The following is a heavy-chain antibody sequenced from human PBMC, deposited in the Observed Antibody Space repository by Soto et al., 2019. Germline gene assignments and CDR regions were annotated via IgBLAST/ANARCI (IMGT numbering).Heavy chain of an antibody. D-gene: IGHD2-2*01. Sequence: GESLKISCTGSGYSFSTCWIVWVRQMPGKGLEWMGTIYPDDADTRYSPSFHGQVTISADRSITTAYRQWSSLKASDTAMYFCARHKGYCSSTSCYGMDVWGQGATVTVSS. J-gene: IGHJ6*02. V-gene: IGHV5-51*01. CDR1: GYSFSTCW. CDR3: ARHKGYCSSTSCYGMDV. CDR2: IYPDDADT.